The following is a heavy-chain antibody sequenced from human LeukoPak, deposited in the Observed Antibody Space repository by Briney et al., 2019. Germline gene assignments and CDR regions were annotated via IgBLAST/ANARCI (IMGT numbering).Heavy chain of an antibody. J-gene: IGHJ5*02. D-gene: IGHD3-3*01. CDR2: ISSSSSYI. CDR3: ARDLDYDFWSGYYMGVNWFDP. V-gene: IGHV3-21*01. Sequence: GGSLRLSCAASGFTFSDYYMNWVRQAPGKGLEWVSSISSSSSYIYYADSVKGRFTISRDNAKNSLYLQMNSLRAEDTAVYYCARDLDYDFWSGYYMGVNWFDPWGQGTLVTVSS. CDR1: GFTFSDYY.